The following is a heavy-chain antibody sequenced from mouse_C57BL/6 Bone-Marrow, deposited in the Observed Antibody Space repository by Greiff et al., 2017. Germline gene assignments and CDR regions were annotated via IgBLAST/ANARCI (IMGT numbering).Heavy chain of an antibody. CDR2: IDPENGDT. J-gene: IGHJ3*01. V-gene: IGHV14-4*01. Sequence: EVQLKESGAELVRPGASVKLSCTASGFNIKDDYMHWVKQRPEQGLEWIGWIDPENGDTEYASKFQGKATITADTSSNTAYLQLSSLTSEDTAVYYCTDSWFAYWGQGTLVTVSA. CDR3: TDSWFAY. CDR1: GFNIKDDY.